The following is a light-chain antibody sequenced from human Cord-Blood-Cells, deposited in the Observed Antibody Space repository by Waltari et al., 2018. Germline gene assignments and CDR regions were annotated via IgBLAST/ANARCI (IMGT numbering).Light chain of an antibody. CDR2: AAS. CDR3: QQSYSTPRWT. CDR1: QSISSY. Sequence: DIQMTQSPSSLSASVGDSVTITCRASQSISSYLNWYQQKPGKAPKLLIYAASSLQSGVPSRFSGSGSGTDFTLTISILQPEDFATYYCQQSYSTPRWTFGQGTKVEIK. V-gene: IGKV1-39*01. J-gene: IGKJ1*01.